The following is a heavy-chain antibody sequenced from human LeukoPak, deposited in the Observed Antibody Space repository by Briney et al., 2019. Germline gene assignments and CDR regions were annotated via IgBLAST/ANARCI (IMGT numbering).Heavy chain of an antibody. CDR1: GYSISSGYY. CDR2: TYHSGST. Sequence: SETLFLTCAVSGYSISSGYYWGWTRPPPGKGLEWIGSTYHSGSTYYNPSLKRRVTISVDTSKNQFSLKLSSVTAADTAVYYCARRFLLDVWGKGTTVTVSS. CDR3: ARRFLLDV. J-gene: IGHJ6*04. V-gene: IGHV4-38-2*01.